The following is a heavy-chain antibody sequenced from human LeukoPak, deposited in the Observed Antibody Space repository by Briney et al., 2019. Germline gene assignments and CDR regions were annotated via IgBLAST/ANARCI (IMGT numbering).Heavy chain of an antibody. Sequence: GGSLRLSCAASGLTFNNYWMHWVRQAPGKGLVWVSRIRTDGLETSYADSVKGRFTISRDNAKNSLYLQMNSLRAEDTAVYYCARDTPGAAGSHFDYWGQGTLVTVSS. J-gene: IGHJ4*02. CDR1: GLTFNNYW. CDR3: ARDTPGAAGSHFDY. V-gene: IGHV3-74*01. CDR2: IRTDGLET. D-gene: IGHD6-19*01.